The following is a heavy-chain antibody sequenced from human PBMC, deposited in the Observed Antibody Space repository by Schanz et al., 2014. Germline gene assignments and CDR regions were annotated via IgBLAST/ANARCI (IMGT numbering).Heavy chain of an antibody. D-gene: IGHD1-26*01. CDR2: IKLDGSEK. J-gene: IGHJ4*02. CDR1: GFTFSTYW. Sequence: EVQLEVSGGGLVQPGGSLRLSCAASGFTFSTYWMSWVRQAPGEGLVWVANIKLDGSEKYYVDSVKGRFTISRDNAKNSLYLQMNSLTAEDTAVYYCAKYGTGKGVSFEYWGQGTLVTVSS. V-gene: IGHV3-7*01. CDR3: AKYGTGKGVSFEY.